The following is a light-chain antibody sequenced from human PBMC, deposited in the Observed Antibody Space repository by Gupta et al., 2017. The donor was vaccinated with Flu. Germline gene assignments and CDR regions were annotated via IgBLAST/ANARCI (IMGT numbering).Light chain of an antibody. CDR2: DAS. CDR1: QSVRDY. V-gene: IGKV3-11*01. J-gene: IGKJ4*01. CDR3: QQRNYWPLT. Sequence: EIVLTQYPAALSLSAGDRATPSCRASQSVRDYLAWYHPRPGQSPMLLFYDASSRATDLPARFNSSGSETDFTLTISGLEPEDSVIYYCQQRNYWPLTFGEGTKVELK.